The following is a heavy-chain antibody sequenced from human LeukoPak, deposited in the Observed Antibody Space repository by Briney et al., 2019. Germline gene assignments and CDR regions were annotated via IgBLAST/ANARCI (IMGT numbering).Heavy chain of an antibody. J-gene: IGHJ5*02. Sequence: ASVKVSCKASGYTFTSYGISWVRQAPGQGLEWMGWISAYSGNTNYAQKLQGRVTMTTDTSASTAYMELRSLRSDDTAVYYCARLIVAGGDNWFDPWGQGTLVTVSS. D-gene: IGHD2-21*01. CDR3: ARLIVAGGDNWFDP. CDR1: GYTFTSYG. CDR2: ISAYSGNT. V-gene: IGHV1-18*01.